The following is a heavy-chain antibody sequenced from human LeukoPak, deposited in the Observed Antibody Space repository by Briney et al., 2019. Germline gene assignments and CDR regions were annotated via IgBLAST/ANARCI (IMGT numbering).Heavy chain of an antibody. D-gene: IGHD6-13*01. CDR2: IYPGDSDT. V-gene: IGHV5-51*01. CDR3: ARCSSSWSPDFDY. CDR1: GYSFTSYW. J-gene: IGHJ4*02. Sequence: GESLKISCKGSGYSFTSYWIGWVRQMPGKGLGWLGIIYPGDSDTRYSPSFQGQVTISADKSISTAYLQWSSLKASDTAMYYCARCSSSWSPDFDYWGQGTLVTVSS.